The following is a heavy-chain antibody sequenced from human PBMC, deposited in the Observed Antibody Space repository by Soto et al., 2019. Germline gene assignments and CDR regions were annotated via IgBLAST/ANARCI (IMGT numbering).Heavy chain of an antibody. CDR2: ISYDGSNK. CDR3: AKDERNYYGSGSYYNFDY. J-gene: IGHJ4*02. V-gene: IGHV3-30*18. CDR1: GFTFSSYG. D-gene: IGHD3-10*01. Sequence: PGGSLRLSCASSGFTFSSYGMRLVRQAPGKGLEWVAVISYDGSNKYYADSVKGRFTISRDNSKNTLYLQMNSLRAEDTAVYYCAKDERNYYGSGSYYNFDYWGQGTLVTVSS.